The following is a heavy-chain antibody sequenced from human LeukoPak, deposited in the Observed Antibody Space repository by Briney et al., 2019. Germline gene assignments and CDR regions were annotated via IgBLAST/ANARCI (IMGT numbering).Heavy chain of an antibody. CDR1: GYTFTGYY. V-gene: IGHV1-2*02. D-gene: IGHD6-6*01. CDR2: IDPNSGGT. CDR3: ASEITDIAAHLFGD. J-gene: IGHJ4*02. Sequence: ASVKVSCKASGYTFTGYYMHWVRQAPGQGLEWMGWIDPNSGGTNYAQKFQGRVTMTRDTSISTAYMELSRLRSDDTAVYYCASEITDIAAHLFGDWGQGTLVTVSS.